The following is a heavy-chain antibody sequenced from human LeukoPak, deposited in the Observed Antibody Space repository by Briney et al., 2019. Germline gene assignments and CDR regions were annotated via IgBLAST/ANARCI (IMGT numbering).Heavy chain of an antibody. D-gene: IGHD2-15*01. J-gene: IGHJ4*02. CDR3: AKQLGYCSDGSCYFPY. CDR1: RFTFSSSA. CDR2: ISNNGGYT. V-gene: IGHV3-23*01. Sequence: GGSLRLSCAASRFTFSSSAMSWVRQAPGKELEWVSAISNNGGYTYYADSVQGRFTISRDNSKSTLCLQMNSLRAEDTAVYYWAKQLGYCSDGSCYFPYWGQGTLVTVSS.